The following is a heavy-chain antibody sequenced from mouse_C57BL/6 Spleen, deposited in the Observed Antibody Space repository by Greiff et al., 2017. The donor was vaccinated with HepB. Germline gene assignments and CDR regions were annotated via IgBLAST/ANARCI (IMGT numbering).Heavy chain of an antibody. CDR1: GYTFTSYW. Sequence: QVQLQQPGAELVKPGASVKLSCKASGYTFTSYWMQWVKQRLGQGLEWIGEIDPSDSYTNYNQKFKGKATLTVDTSSSTAYMQLSSLTSEDSAVYYCARHDSGYWGQGTTLTVSS. V-gene: IGHV1-50*01. J-gene: IGHJ2*01. CDR2: IDPSDSYT. D-gene: IGHD2-4*01. CDR3: ARHDSGY.